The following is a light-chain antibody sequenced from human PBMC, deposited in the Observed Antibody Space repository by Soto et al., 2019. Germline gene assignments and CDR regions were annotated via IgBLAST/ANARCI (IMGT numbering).Light chain of an antibody. J-gene: IGKJ5*01. CDR2: AAS. CDR3: QQNNRWPHIT. Sequence: DIQMTQSPSSLSASVGDRFTITCLASQIISSYLNWYQQNAGLEPKLLIYAASSLQSGVPSRFSGSGSGTQFTLTISRLQSEDSAVYFCQQNNRWPHITFGQGTRLEIK. V-gene: IGKV1-39*01. CDR1: QIISSY.